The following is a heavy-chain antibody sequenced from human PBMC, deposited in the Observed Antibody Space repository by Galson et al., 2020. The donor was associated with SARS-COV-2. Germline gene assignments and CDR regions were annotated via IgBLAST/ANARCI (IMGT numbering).Heavy chain of an antibody. CDR2: IDWDDDK. V-gene: IGHV2-70*04. CDR3: ARELYDILAGDYYGMDV. CDR1: GFSLSTSGMR. J-gene: IGHJ6*02. D-gene: IGHD3-9*01. Sequence: SGPTLVKPTQTLTLTCTFSGFSLSTSGMRVSWIRQPPGKALEWLARIDWDDDKFYSTSLKTRLTISKDTSKNQVVLTMTNMDPVDTATYYCARELYDILAGDYYGMDVWGQGTTVTVSS.